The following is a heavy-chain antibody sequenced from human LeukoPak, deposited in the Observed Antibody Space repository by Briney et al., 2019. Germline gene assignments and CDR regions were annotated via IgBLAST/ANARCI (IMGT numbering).Heavy chain of an antibody. J-gene: IGHJ5*02. D-gene: IGHD1-1*01. Sequence: PSETLSLTCAVYGGSFSGYYWSSIRQPPGKGLEWIGEINHSGSTNYNPSLKSRVTISVDTSKNQFSLKLSSVTAADTAVYYCARVNEQNNWFDPWGQGTLVTVSS. CDR3: ARVNEQNNWFDP. CDR2: INHSGST. CDR1: GGSFSGYY. V-gene: IGHV4-34*01.